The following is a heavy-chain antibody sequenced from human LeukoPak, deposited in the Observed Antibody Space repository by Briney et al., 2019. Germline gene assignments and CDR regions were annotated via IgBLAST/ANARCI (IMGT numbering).Heavy chain of an antibody. J-gene: IGHJ4*02. CDR1: GFTFSSFS. D-gene: IGHD3-10*01. Sequence: GGSLRLSCTASGFTFSSFSMIWVRQAPGEGLECVSTISGGADTTYYADSVKGRFTISRDTSKNTLYLQMNSLRAEDTAVYYCAKGGGETDYWGQGTLVTVSS. CDR2: ISGGADTT. CDR3: AKGGGETDY. V-gene: IGHV3-23*01.